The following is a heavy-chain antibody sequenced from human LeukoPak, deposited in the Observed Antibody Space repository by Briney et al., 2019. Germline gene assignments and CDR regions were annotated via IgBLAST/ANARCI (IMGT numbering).Heavy chain of an antibody. CDR2: ISSSSSTI. Sequence: GGSLRLSCAASGFTFSSYSMNWVRQAPGKGLEWVSYISSSSSTIYYADSVKGRFTISRDNAKNSLYLQMNSLRAEDTAVYYCARASLGTIFGVVTYYYYYMDVWGKGTTVTVSS. D-gene: IGHD3-3*01. CDR1: GFTFSSYS. V-gene: IGHV3-48*01. J-gene: IGHJ6*03. CDR3: ARASLGTIFGVVTYYYYYMDV.